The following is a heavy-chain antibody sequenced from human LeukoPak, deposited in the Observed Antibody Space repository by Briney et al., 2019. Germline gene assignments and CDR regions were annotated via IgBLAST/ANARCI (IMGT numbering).Heavy chain of an antibody. CDR2: ISGSGGST. J-gene: IGHJ4*02. D-gene: IGHD3-22*01. CDR1: GFTFSRYE. CDR3: ARSLYYYDTSGYYLSFDY. Sequence: TGGSLRLSCATSGFTFSRYEMNWVRQAPGKGLEWVSAISGSGGSTYYADSVKGRFTISRDNSKNTLYLQMYSLRAEDTAVYYCARSLYYYDTSGYYLSFDYWGQGILVTVSS. V-gene: IGHV3-23*01.